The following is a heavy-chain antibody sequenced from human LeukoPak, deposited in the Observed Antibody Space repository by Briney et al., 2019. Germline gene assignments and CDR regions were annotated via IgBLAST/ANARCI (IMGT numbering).Heavy chain of an antibody. D-gene: IGHD2-15*01. CDR2: IKQDGSEK. V-gene: IGHV3-7*01. J-gene: IGHJ4*02. CDR3: AREQVVVAATFDYFDY. Sequence: GGSLRLSCAASGFTFSSYWMSWVRQAPGKGLEWVANIKQDGSEKYYVDSVKGRFTISRDNAKNSLYLQMNSLRAEDTAVYYCAREQVVVAATFDYFDYWGQGTLVTVSS. CDR1: GFTFSSYW.